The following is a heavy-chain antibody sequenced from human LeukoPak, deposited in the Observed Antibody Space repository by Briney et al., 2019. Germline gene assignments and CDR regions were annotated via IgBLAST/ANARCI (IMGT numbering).Heavy chain of an antibody. D-gene: IGHD6-19*01. Sequence: GGSLRLSCTASGFTFGDYAMSWVRQAPGKGLEWVGFIRSKAYGGTTEYAASVKGRFTISRDDSKSIAYLQMNSLKTEDTAVYYCTREAFRKQWLCCFDPWGQGTLVTVSS. J-gene: IGHJ5*02. CDR1: GFTFGDYA. V-gene: IGHV3-49*04. CDR2: IRSKAYGGTT. CDR3: TREAFRKQWLCCFDP.